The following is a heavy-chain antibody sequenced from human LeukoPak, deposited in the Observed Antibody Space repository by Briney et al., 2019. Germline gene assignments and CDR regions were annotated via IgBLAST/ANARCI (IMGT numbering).Heavy chain of an antibody. D-gene: IGHD2-15*01. J-gene: IGHJ4*02. Sequence: ASVRVSCKTSGYTFTDYYMHWVRQAPGQGLEWMGWINPNSGFTNIAQKFQGRVTMTRDTSISTGYMELSSLRSDDTAVYYCARDSRVCSATACYPAYWDQGTLVTVSS. CDR2: INPNSGFT. V-gene: IGHV1-2*02. CDR1: GYTFTDYY. CDR3: ARDSRVCSATACYPAY.